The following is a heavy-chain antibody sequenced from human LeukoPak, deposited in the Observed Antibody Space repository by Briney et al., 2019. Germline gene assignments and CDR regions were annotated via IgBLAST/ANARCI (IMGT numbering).Heavy chain of an antibody. V-gene: IGHV1-24*01. Sequence: ASVKVSCKVSGYTLTELSMHWVRQAPGKGLEWMGGFDPEDGETIYAQKFQGRVTMTEDTSTDTAYMELSSLGSEDTAVYYCATASSGLDAFDIWGQGTMVTVSS. J-gene: IGHJ3*02. CDR3: ATASSGLDAFDI. CDR1: GYTLTELS. CDR2: FDPEDGET. D-gene: IGHD6-19*01.